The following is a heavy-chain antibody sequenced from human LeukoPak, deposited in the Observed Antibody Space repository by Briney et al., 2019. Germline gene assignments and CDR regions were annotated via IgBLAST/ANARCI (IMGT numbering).Heavy chain of an antibody. CDR3: ARNWGMGAFDI. CDR1: GFTVSSNY. CDR2: IYSGGST. J-gene: IGHJ3*02. D-gene: IGHD7-27*01. Sequence: GGSLRLSCAASGFTVSSNYMSWVRQAPEKGLEWVSVIYSGGSTYYADSVKGRSTISRDNSKNTLYLQVSSLRAEDTAVYYCARNWGMGAFDIWGQGTMVTVSS. V-gene: IGHV3-53*01.